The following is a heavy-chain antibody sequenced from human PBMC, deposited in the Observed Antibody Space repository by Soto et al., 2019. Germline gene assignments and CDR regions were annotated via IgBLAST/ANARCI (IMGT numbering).Heavy chain of an antibody. D-gene: IGHD3-22*01. CDR3: ARGPKRSYYYDSSGLYYFDY. CDR1: GGTFSSYT. Sequence: ASVKVSCKASGGTFSSYTISWVRQAPGQGLERMGRIIPILGIANYAQKFQGRVTITADKSTSTAYMELSSLRSEDTAVYHCARGPKRSYYYDSSGLYYFDYWGQGTLVTVSS. CDR2: IIPILGIA. J-gene: IGHJ4*02. V-gene: IGHV1-69*02.